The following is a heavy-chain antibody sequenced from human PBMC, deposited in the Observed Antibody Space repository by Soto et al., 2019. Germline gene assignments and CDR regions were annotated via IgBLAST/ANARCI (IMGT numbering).Heavy chain of an antibody. V-gene: IGHV3-23*01. D-gene: IGHD2-8*01. CDR1: GFTFKYYA. Sequence: EVQLLQSGGGLAQPGTSLRLSCAASGFTFKYYAMTWVRQAPGKGLEWVPTISGSGDKTDYADSVKGRFRVSRDNSKDTLYLQMESLRADDTALYYCARESKWYGGQYFQDWGQGTLVTVSS. CDR3: ARESKWYGGQYFQD. CDR2: ISGSGDKT. J-gene: IGHJ1*01.